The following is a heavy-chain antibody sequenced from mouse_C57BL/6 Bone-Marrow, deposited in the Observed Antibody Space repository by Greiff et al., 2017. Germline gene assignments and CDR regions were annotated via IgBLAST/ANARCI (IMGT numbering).Heavy chain of an antibody. CDR3: ARGYYGSSSYCYAMDY. CDR2: IDPSDSYT. CDR1: GYTFTSYW. V-gene: IGHV1-69*01. Sequence: QVQLQQPGAELVMPGASVKLSCKASGYTFTSYWMHWVKQRPGQGLEWIGEIDPSDSYTNYNQKFKGKSTLTVDKSSSTAYMQLSSLTSEDSAVYYYARGYYGSSSYCYAMDYWGQGTAVTVSA. D-gene: IGHD1-1*01. J-gene: IGHJ4*01.